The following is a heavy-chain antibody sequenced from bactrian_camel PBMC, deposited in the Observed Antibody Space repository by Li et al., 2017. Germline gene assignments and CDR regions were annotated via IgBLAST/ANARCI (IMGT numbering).Heavy chain of an antibody. V-gene: IGHV3-2*01. J-gene: IGHJ4*01. D-gene: IGHD2*01. CDR1: GFTFSTYY. Sequence: HVQLVESGGGLVQPGGSLRLSCAASGFTFSTYYMSWVRQVPGKGLEWVSNINEAGSSTVYADSVKGRFTITRDNALNTVFLQMNSLKSEDTALYYCAADCGGTRAPPYEFDYWGQGTQVTVS. CDR2: INEAGSST. CDR3: AADCGGTRAPPYEFDY.